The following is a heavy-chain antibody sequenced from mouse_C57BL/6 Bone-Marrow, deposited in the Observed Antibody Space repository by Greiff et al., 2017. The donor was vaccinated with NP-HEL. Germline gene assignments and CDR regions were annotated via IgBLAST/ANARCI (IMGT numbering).Heavy chain of an antibody. CDR3: ASRPLRPEFAY. V-gene: IGHV5-6*01. CDR1: GFTFSSYG. Sequence: EVHLVESGGDLVKPGGSLKLSCAASGFTFSSYGMSWVRQTPDKRLEWVATISSGGSYTYYPDSVKGRFTISRDNAKNTLYLQMSSLKSEDTAMYYCASRPLRPEFAYWGQGTLVTVSA. CDR2: ISSGGSYT. D-gene: IGHD2-4*01. J-gene: IGHJ3*01.